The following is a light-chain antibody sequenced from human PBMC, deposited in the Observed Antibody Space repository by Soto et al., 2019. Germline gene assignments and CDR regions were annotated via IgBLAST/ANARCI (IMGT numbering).Light chain of an antibody. CDR2: GAS. Sequence: IVMTQSPATLSVSPGERATLSCSASESVSSNLAWYQQKPGQAPRLLIYGASTRATGIPARISGSGSGTEFTLTISSLQSEDFAVYYCQQYNKWRTFGQGTKVDIK. CDR3: QQYNKWRT. J-gene: IGKJ1*01. V-gene: IGKV3-15*01. CDR1: ESVSSN.